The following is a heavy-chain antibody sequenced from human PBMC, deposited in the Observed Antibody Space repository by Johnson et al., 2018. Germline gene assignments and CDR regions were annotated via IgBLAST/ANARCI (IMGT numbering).Heavy chain of an antibody. CDR1: GFTFSDYY. CDR2: ISSSGSTI. J-gene: IGHJ6*03. D-gene: IGHD2-15*01. Sequence: VQLVESGGGVVQPGRSLRLSCAASGFTFSDYYMSWIRQAPGKGLEWVSYISSSGSTIYYADSVKGRFTISRDNAKNSLYLQMNSRRAEDTAVYYCARGLSYCSGGSCYLHYYYYMDVWGKGTTVTVSS. V-gene: IGHV3-11*04. CDR3: ARGLSYCSGGSCYLHYYYYMDV.